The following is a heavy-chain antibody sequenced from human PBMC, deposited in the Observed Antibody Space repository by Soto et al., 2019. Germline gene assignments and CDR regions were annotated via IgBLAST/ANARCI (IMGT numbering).Heavy chain of an antibody. CDR2: ISAYNGNT. CDR3: ARDRILLWFGELSFDAFDI. Sequence: EASVKVSCKASGYTFTSYGISWVRQAPGQGLEWMGWISAYNGNTNYAQKLQGRVTMTTDTSTSTAYMELRSLRSDDTAVYYCARDRILLWFGELSFDAFDIWGQGTMVTVSS. D-gene: IGHD3-10*01. V-gene: IGHV1-18*01. CDR1: GYTFTSYG. J-gene: IGHJ3*02.